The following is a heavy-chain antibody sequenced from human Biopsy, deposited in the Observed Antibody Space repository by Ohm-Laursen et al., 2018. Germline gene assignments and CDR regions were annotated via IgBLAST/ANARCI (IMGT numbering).Heavy chain of an antibody. CDR3: ARDSRGGHLNTTLITGKNLDS. CDR1: GGSISGHF. Sequence: SDTLSLTCTVSGGSISGHFWSWIRQAPGKGLEWIGYIYYTGSTNYNPSVKSRVTISVDTSKNQFSLKLNSVTAADTAVYFCARDSRGGHLNTTLITGKNLDSWGQGILVTVSS. V-gene: IGHV4-59*11. D-gene: IGHD3-16*01. J-gene: IGHJ4*02. CDR2: IYYTGST.